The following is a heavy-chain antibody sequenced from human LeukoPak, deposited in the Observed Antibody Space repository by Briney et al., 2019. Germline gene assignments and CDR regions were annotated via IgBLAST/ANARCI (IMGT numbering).Heavy chain of an antibody. CDR1: GYTFTSYA. J-gene: IGHJ4*02. CDR3: ARDGELLWFGELSF. V-gene: IGHV1-3*01. D-gene: IGHD3-10*01. Sequence: GASVKFSCKASGYTFTSYAMHWVRQAPGQRLEWMGWINAGNGNTKYSQKFQGRVTITRDTSASTAYMELSSLRSEDTAVYYCARDGELLWFGELSFWGQGTLVTVSS. CDR2: INAGNGNT.